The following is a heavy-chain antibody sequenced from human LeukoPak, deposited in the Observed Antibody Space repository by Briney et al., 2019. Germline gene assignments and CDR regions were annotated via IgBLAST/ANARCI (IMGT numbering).Heavy chain of an antibody. Sequence: GGSLRLSCAASGFTFSSYAMSWVRQAPGKGLEWVSAISGSGGSTYYADSVKGRFTISRDNSKNTPYLQMNSLRAEDTAVYYCAKDLYSSGWYSGFDYWGQGTLVTVSS. CDR2: ISGSGGST. CDR1: GFTFSSYA. D-gene: IGHD6-19*01. V-gene: IGHV3-23*01. J-gene: IGHJ4*02. CDR3: AKDLYSSGWYSGFDY.